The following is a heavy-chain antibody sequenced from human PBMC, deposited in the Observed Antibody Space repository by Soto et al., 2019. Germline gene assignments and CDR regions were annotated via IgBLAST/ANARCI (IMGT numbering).Heavy chain of an antibody. Sequence: QVQLVQSGAEVKKPGASVKVSCKASGYTFTGYYMHWVRHAPGQGLEWMGWINPNSGGTNYAQKFQGWVTMTRDKCLSTAYMELSRLRSDDTAVYYCARDHATVTASYYYYGMDVWGQGTTVTVSS. V-gene: IGHV1-2*04. D-gene: IGHD4-4*01. CDR1: GYTFTGYY. CDR2: INPNSGGT. J-gene: IGHJ6*02. CDR3: ARDHATVTASYYYYGMDV.